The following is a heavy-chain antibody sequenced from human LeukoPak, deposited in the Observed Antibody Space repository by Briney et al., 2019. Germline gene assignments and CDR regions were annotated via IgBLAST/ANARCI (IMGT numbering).Heavy chain of an antibody. V-gene: IGHV3-21*01. D-gene: IGHD3-16*01. CDR2: ISSSSSYI. Sequence: ASVKVSCKVSGYPLTELSMNWVRQAPGKGLEWVSSISSSSSYIYYADSVKGRFTISRDNAKNSLYLQMNSLRAEDTAVYYCARDRGGSPNWFDPWGQGTLVTVSS. CDR3: ARDRGGSPNWFDP. J-gene: IGHJ5*02. CDR1: GYPLTELS.